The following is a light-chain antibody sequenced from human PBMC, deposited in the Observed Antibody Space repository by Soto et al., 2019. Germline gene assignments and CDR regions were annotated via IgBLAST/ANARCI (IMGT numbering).Light chain of an antibody. CDR1: SSTIGSNT. V-gene: IGLV1-44*01. CDR3: AAWDDSLNGYV. CDR2: SNN. J-gene: IGLJ1*01. Sequence: QSVLTQPPSAPGTPGQRVTISCSGSSSTIGSNTVNWYQQLPGTAPKLLIYSNNQRPSGVPDRFSGSKSGTSASLAISGLQSEDEADYYCAAWDDSLNGYVFGTGTKVTVL.